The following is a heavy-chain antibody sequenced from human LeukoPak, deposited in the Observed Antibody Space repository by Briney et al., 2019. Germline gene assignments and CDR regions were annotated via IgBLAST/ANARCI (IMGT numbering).Heavy chain of an antibody. D-gene: IGHD3-16*01. CDR1: GFIFSSYW. V-gene: IGHV3-7*01. CDR3: VGGSHMDV. CDR2: IKQDGSEK. J-gene: IGHJ6*03. Sequence: GGSLRLSCAASGFIFSSYWMTWVRQAPGKGLEWVANIKQDGSEKYYVDSVKGRFTISRDNAKKSLYLQMNSLRVEDMAVYYCVGGSHMDVWGKGTTVTVFS.